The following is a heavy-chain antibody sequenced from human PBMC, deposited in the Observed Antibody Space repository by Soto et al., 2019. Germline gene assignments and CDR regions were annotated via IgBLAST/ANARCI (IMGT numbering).Heavy chain of an antibody. CDR1: GGSISSGGYY. CDR3: ARDTAGRGVYTDY. V-gene: IGHV4-31*03. J-gene: IGHJ4*02. Sequence: QVQLQESGPGLVKPSQTLSLTCTVSGGSISSGGYYWSWIRQHPGKGLEWIGYIYYSGSTYYNPSLRSRVTISVDTSKNQFSLKLSSVTAADTAVYYCARDTAGRGVYTDYWGQGTLVTVSS. D-gene: IGHD1-1*01. CDR2: IYYSGST.